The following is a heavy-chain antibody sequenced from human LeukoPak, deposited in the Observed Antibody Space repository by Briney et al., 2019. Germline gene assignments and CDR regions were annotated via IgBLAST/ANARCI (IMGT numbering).Heavy chain of an antibody. CDR1: GFTFSSYA. CDR3: AKDRNVYCSSTSCSSEFDY. J-gene: IGHJ4*02. CDR2: ISCSGGST. V-gene: IGHV3-23*01. Sequence: GGSLRLSCAASGFTFSSYAMSWVRQAPGKGLEWVSAISCSGGSTYYADSVKGRFTISRDNSKNTLYLQMNSLRAEDTAVYYCAKDRNVYCSSTSCSSEFDYWGQGTLVTVSS. D-gene: IGHD2-2*01.